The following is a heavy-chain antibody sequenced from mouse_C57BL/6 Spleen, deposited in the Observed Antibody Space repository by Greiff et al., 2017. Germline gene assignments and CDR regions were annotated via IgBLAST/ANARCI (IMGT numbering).Heavy chain of an antibody. CDR2: IDPNSGGT. CDR3: AYYYGSSYVDYFDY. D-gene: IGHD1-1*01. V-gene: IGHV1-72*01. CDR1: GYTFTSYW. J-gene: IGHJ2*01. Sequence: QVQLQQPGAELVKPGASVKLSCKASGYTFTSYWMHWVKQRPGRGLEWIGRIDPNSGGTKYNEKFKSKATLTVDKPSSTAYMQLSSLTSEDYAVYYCAYYYGSSYVDYFDYWGQGTTLTVSS.